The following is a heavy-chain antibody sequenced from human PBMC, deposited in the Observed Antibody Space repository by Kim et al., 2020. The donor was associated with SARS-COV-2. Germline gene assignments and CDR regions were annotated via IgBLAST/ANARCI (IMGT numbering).Heavy chain of an antibody. CDR3: AKDLDYYGSGRLSYYFDY. J-gene: IGHJ4*02. Sequence: GRFTISRDNSKNTLYLQMNSLRAEDTAVYYCAKDLDYYGSGRLSYYFDYWGQGTLVTVSS. V-gene: IGHV3-30*02. D-gene: IGHD3-10*01.